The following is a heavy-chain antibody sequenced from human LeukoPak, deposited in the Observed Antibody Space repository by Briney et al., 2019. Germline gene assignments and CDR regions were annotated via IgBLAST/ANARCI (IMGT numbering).Heavy chain of an antibody. CDR3: ARELMITFGGVIAPRPSDAFDI. J-gene: IGHJ3*02. D-gene: IGHD3-16*02. Sequence: GGSLRLSCAASGFTFSDYYMSWIRQAPGKGLEWVSYISSSSSYTNYADSVKGRFTISRDNAKNSLYLQMNSLRAEDTAVYYCARELMITFGGVIAPRPSDAFDIWGQGTMVTVSS. V-gene: IGHV3-11*05. CDR1: GFTFSDYY. CDR2: ISSSSSYT.